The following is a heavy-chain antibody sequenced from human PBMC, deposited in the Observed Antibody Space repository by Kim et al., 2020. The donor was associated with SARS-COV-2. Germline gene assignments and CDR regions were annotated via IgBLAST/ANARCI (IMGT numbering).Heavy chain of an antibody. CDR2: INPNRGGT. D-gene: IGHD1-1*01. V-gene: IGHV1-2*02. CDR1: GYPFTGYY. J-gene: IGHJ1*01. Sequence: ASVKVSCKASGYPFTGYYMHWVRQAPGQGLEWMGWINPNRGGTNYAQKFQGRVTMTRDTSISTVYMDLNTLRSDDTALYYCARTKTALEGEYFQYWGQGTLVIVSS. CDR3: ARTKTALEGEYFQY.